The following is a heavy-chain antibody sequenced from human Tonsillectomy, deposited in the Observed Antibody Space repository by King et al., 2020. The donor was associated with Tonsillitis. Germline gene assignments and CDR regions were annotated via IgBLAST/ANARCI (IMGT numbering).Heavy chain of an antibody. D-gene: IGHD3-10*01. CDR1: GFTFSAFY. V-gene: IGHV3-11*05. CDR2: IIDNIHYT. J-gene: IGHJ3*02. CDR3: AREVTYGSGSDAFDI. Sequence: QLVQSGGGLVKPGGSLRLSCAASGFTFSAFYISLMLQAPWKGLEWGSYIIDNIHYTAYADFVEGRSTISRDNAKNSLYLQMHSLRAEDTALYYCAREVTYGSGSDAFDIWGQGTMVTVSS.